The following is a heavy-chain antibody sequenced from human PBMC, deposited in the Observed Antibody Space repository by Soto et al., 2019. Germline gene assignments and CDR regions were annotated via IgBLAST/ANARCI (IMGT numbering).Heavy chain of an antibody. CDR2: IYYSGST. CDR1: GGSISSSSYY. J-gene: IGHJ4*02. D-gene: IGHD3-16*01. V-gene: IGHV4-39*01. CDR3: ARHWGRKVFDY. Sequence: QLQLQESGPGLVKPSETLSLTCTVSGGSISSSSYYWGWIRQPPGKGLEWIGNIYYSGSTYYNPSLKSRVNISADTSKNQCSLKLSSVTAADTAVYYCARHWGRKVFDYWGQGTLVTVSS.